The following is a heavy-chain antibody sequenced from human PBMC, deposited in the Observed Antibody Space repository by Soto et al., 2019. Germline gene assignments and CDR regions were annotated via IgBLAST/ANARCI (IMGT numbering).Heavy chain of an antibody. Sequence: ASVKVSCKASGGTFSSYAISWVRQAPGQGLEWMGGIIPIFGTANYAQKFQGRVTITADESTSTAYMELSSLRSEDTAVYYCARGYSSSYYLDYWGQGTLVTVSS. CDR1: GGTFSSYA. CDR2: IIPIFGTA. V-gene: IGHV1-69*13. D-gene: IGHD6-6*01. J-gene: IGHJ4*02. CDR3: ARGYSSSYYLDY.